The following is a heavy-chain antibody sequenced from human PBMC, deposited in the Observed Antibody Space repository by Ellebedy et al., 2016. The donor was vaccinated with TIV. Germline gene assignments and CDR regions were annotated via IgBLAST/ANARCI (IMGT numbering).Heavy chain of an antibody. V-gene: IGHV3-23*01. J-gene: IGHJ4*02. Sequence: GESLKISCAASGFAFQSYGMAWVRQAPGKGLEWVSGISGGGDSPNYADSVKGRFTISRDNSKNTLYLQMNSLRAEDKAVYYCAGGISVAGTSLGFWGQGTLVTVSS. CDR1: GFAFQSYG. D-gene: IGHD6-19*01. CDR2: ISGGGDSP. CDR3: AGGISVAGTSLGF.